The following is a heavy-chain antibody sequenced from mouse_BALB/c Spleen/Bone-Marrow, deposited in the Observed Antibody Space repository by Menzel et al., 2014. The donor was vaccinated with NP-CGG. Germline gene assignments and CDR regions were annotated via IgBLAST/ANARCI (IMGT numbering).Heavy chain of an antibody. CDR3: AREGCY. V-gene: IGHV1-87*01. J-gene: IGHJ2*01. CDR2: IFPGDGDT. Sequence: QVQLQQSGAELARPGASVKLSCKASGYIFTSYWMQWVKQRPGQGLDWIGAIFPGDGDTRDTQKFKGKATLTADKSSSTAFMRLSSLASEDSAVYYCAREGCYWGQGTPLRVSS. CDR1: GYIFTSYW.